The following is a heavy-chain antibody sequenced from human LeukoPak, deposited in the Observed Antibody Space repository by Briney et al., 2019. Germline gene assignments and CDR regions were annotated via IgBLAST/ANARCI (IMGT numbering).Heavy chain of an antibody. V-gene: IGHV3-9*01. Sequence: QPGRSLRLSCAASGFTFDDYAMHWVRQAPGKGLEWVSGISWNSGSIGYADSVKGRFTISRDNAKDSLYLQMNSLRAEDTALYYCAKDAIIRGAFGPYFDCWGPGTLVTVSS. CDR1: GFTFDDYA. CDR2: ISWNSGSI. J-gene: IGHJ4*02. D-gene: IGHD3-10*01. CDR3: AKDAIIRGAFGPYFDC.